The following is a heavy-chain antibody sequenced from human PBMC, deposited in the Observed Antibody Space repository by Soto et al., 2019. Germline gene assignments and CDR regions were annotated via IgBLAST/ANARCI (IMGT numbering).Heavy chain of an antibody. CDR3: ARDPRHYDFWSGYYRSELNYYYGMDV. J-gene: IGHJ6*02. CDR1: GGSISSYY. V-gene: IGHV4-59*01. Sequence: SETLSLTCTVSGGSISSYYWSWIRQPPGKGLEWIGYIYYSGSTNYNPSLKSRVTISVDTSKNQFSLKLSSVTAADTAVYYCARDPRHYDFWSGYYRSELNYYYGMDVWGQGTKVTVYS. CDR2: IYYSGST. D-gene: IGHD3-3*01.